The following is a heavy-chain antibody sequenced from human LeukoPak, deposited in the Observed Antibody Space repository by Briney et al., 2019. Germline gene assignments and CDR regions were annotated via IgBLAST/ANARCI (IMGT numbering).Heavy chain of an antibody. CDR3: ARGGERYFDWLLKDY. J-gene: IGHJ4*02. V-gene: IGHV3-21*01. D-gene: IGHD3-9*01. CDR1: GFTFSSYS. Sequence: GGSLRLSCAASGFTFSSYSMNWDRQAPGKGLEWVSSISSSSSYIYYADSVKGRFTISRDNAKNSLYLQMNSLRAEDTAVYYCARGGERYFDWLLKDYWGQGTLVTVSS. CDR2: ISSSSSYI.